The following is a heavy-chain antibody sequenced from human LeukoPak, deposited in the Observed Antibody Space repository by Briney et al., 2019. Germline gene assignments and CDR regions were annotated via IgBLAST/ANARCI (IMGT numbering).Heavy chain of an antibody. V-gene: IGHV3-53*01. CDR2: LYNAGST. D-gene: IGHD3-22*01. CDR3: ASLKGLFDYFDY. J-gene: IGHJ4*03. Sequence: GGSLRLSCVASGFIVSNNYMSWVRQAPGKGLEWVSVLYNAGSTYYADSVKGRFTISRDNSKNTLYLQMYSLRAEDTAVYYCASLKGLFDYFDYWGQGNTVTVFS. CDR1: GFIVSNNY.